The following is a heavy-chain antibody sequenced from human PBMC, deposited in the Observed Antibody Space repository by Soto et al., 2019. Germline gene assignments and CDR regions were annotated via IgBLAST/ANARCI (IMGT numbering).Heavy chain of an antibody. V-gene: IGHV1-18*01. Sequence: ASVKVSCKASGYTFTSYGISWVRRAPGQGLEWMGWISAYNGNTSYAQKLQGRVTMTTDTSTSTAYMELRSLRSDDTAVYYCARCVVVPAATWGYYYYYMDVWGKGTTVTVSS. CDR2: ISAYNGNT. CDR1: GYTFTSYG. J-gene: IGHJ6*03. D-gene: IGHD2-2*01. CDR3: ARCVVVPAATWGYYYYYMDV.